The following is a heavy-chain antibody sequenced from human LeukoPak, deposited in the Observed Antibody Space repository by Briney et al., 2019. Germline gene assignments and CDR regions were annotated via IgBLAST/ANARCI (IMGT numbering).Heavy chain of an antibody. V-gene: IGHV3-30*02. CDR1: GFTFSNYG. D-gene: IGHD3-22*01. CDR3: AKAVVPVISQHYFDY. Sequence: GGSLRLSCAASGFTFSNYGLSWVRQAPGKGLEWVAFIRYDGGDKDYADSVKGRFTISRDNSKNTLYLQMNSLRAEDTAVYYCAKAVVPVISQHYFDYWGQGTLVTVSS. J-gene: IGHJ4*02. CDR2: IRYDGGDK.